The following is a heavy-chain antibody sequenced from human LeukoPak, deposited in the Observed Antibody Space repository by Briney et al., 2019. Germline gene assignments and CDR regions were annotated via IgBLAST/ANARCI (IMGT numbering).Heavy chain of an antibody. V-gene: IGHV3-30*01. D-gene: IGHD3-10*01. CDR3: ARDAYGSGIYYPPGY. Sequence: GGSLRLSCAASGFTFSIFAMHWVRQAPGKGLEWVGIISYDGSHKYYADSVKGRFTISRDNSENTLYLKMNSLRPEDTAVYYCARDAYGSGIYYPPGYWGQGTLVTVSS. CDR1: GFTFSIFA. J-gene: IGHJ4*02. CDR2: ISYDGSHK.